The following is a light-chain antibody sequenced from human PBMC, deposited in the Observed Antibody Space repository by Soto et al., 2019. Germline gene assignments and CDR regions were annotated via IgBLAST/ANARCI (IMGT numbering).Light chain of an antibody. CDR3: QLRDMWPIT. Sequence: EIMMTQSPATLSVSPCERATLSFSASQSVTSSLAWYQQKPGPAPRLLICGASTRATGIPARFSGSGSGTEFTLTISRLQSEDSAVYYCQLRDMWPITFGQGTRLEIK. CDR1: QSVTSS. V-gene: IGKV3-15*01. CDR2: GAS. J-gene: IGKJ5*01.